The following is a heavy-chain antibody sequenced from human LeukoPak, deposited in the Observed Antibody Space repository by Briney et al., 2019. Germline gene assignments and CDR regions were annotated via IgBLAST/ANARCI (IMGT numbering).Heavy chain of an antibody. CDR1: GGSISSYY. J-gene: IGHJ4*02. Sequence: PSETLSLTCTVSGGSISSYYWSWIRQPPGKGLEWIGYIYYSGSTNYNPSLKSRVTISVDTSKNQFSLKLSSVTAADTAVYYCARQASYYYDSSGYFDYWGQGTLSPSP. V-gene: IGHV4-59*08. D-gene: IGHD3-22*01. CDR3: ARQASYYYDSSGYFDY. CDR2: IYYSGST.